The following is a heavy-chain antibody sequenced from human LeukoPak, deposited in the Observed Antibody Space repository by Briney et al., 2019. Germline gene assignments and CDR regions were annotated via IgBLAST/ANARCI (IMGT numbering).Heavy chain of an antibody. V-gene: IGHV3-30*18. Sequence: GGSLRLSCAASGFNFNIYGMHWVRQAPGKGLEWFAGISYEGSNEYYADSMKGRFTISRDNSKDTLFLQMNSLRTEDTAVYSCAKNGEVLSWFDPWGQGTLVTVSS. D-gene: IGHD3-10*01. CDR1: GFNFNIYG. CDR3: AKNGEVLSWFDP. CDR2: ISYEGSNE. J-gene: IGHJ5*02.